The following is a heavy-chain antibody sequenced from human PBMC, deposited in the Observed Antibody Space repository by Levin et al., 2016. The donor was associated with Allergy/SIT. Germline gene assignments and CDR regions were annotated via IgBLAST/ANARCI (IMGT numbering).Heavy chain of an antibody. V-gene: IGHV1-24*01. D-gene: IGHD3-10*01. CDR3: ATDYGSPETFGN. CDR2: FDPEDDET. Sequence: ASVKVSCKVYGHTLTESSMHWVRQAPGKGLEWMGGFDPEDDETIYAQKFQGRITMTDDTSTETAYMELTSLRSEDTAVYYCATDYGSPETFGNWGQGTLVTVSS. CDR1: GHTLTESS. J-gene: IGHJ4*02.